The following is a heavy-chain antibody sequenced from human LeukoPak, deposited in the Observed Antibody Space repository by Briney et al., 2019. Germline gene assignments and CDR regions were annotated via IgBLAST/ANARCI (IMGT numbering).Heavy chain of an antibody. D-gene: IGHD1/OR15-1a*01. CDR3: ARGRGTPNTDRDFYYYYYMDV. Sequence: ASVKVSCKASGYSFTNYAMNWVRQAPGQRFEWMGWINVGNGHTKYSQEFQGRTRDTSATTAYMELSSLTSEDMALYYCARGRGTPNTDRDFYYYYYMDVWGTGTTVIVSS. CDR1: GYSFTNYA. J-gene: IGHJ6*03. V-gene: IGHV1-3*03. CDR2: INVGNGHT.